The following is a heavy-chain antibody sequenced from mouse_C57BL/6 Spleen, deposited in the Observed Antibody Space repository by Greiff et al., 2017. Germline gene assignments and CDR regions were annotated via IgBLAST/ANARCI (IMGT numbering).Heavy chain of an antibody. CDR3: ARRGDVAY. V-gene: IGHV1-81*01. CDR2: IYPRSGKT. J-gene: IGHJ3*01. D-gene: IGHD2-13*01. Sequence: LQESGAELARPGASVKLSCKASGYTFTSYGISWVKQRTGQGLEWIGEIYPRSGKTNYNEKFKGKATLTADKSSSTAYMELRSLTSEDSAVYFYARRGDVAYWGQGTLVTVSA. CDR1: GYTFTSYG.